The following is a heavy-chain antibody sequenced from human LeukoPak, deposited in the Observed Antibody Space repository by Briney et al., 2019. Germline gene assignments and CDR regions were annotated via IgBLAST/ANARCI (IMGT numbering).Heavy chain of an antibody. D-gene: IGHD3-10*01. J-gene: IGHJ3*02. V-gene: IGHV1-18*01. CDR1: GYTFTSYG. Sequence: GASVKVSCKASGYTFTSYGISWVRQAPGQGLEWMGWISAYNGNTNYAQKLQGRVTMTTDTSTSTAYMELRSLRSDDTAVYYCASPVGDPQGGDAFDIWGQGTMVTVSS. CDR3: ASPVGDPQGGDAFDI. CDR2: ISAYNGNT.